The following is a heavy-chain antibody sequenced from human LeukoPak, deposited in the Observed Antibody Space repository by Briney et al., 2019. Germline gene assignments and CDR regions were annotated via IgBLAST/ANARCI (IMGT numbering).Heavy chain of an antibody. CDR2: ITAGGTNT. J-gene: IGHJ4*02. CDR3: AKDSVAAAGFYLDY. CDR1: GFTFSDYA. V-gene: IGHV3-23*01. D-gene: IGHD6-25*01. Sequence: LGGSLRLSCAASGFTFSDYAMTWVRQAPGKGLEWVSSITAGGTNTYRSASATGRFTISRDNSENTLYLQMNNLRAEDTAIYYCAKDSVAAAGFYLDYWGQGTLVTVSS.